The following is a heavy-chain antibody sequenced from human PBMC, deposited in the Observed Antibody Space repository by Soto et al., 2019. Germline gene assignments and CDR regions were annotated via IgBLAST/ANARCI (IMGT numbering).Heavy chain of an antibody. Sequence: SETRSLTCTVSGGSISSSSYYWGWIRQPPGKGLEWIGSIYYSGSTYYNPSLKSRVTISVDTSKNQFSLKLSSVTAADTAVYYCARLAPKYQLNKSCSDP. CDR2: IYYSGST. CDR3: ARLAPKYQLNKSCSDP. D-gene: IGHD2-2*01. CDR1: GGSISSSSYY. J-gene: IGHJ5*02. V-gene: IGHV4-39*01.